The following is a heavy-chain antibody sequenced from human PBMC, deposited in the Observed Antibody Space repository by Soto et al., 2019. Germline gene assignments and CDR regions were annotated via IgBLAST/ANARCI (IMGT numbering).Heavy chain of an antibody. CDR2: IYYSGST. D-gene: IGHD2-8*01. CDR3: ARHTRSAPHKDIVLMVPVPVNAFDI. Sequence: QLQLQESGPGLVKPSETLSLTCTVSGGSISSSSYYWGWIRQPPGKGLEWIGSIYYSGSTYYNPSLKSRVTISVDTSKTQFSLKLSSVTAADTAVYYCARHTRSAPHKDIVLMVPVPVNAFDIWGQGTMVTVSS. J-gene: IGHJ3*02. CDR1: GGSISSSSYY. V-gene: IGHV4-39*01.